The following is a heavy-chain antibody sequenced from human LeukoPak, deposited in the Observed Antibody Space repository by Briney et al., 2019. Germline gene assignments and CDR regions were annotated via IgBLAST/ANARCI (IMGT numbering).Heavy chain of an antibody. CDR2: ISSGGKTT. D-gene: IGHD2-2*01. CDR1: GFTFRTNS. V-gene: IGHV3-48*04. J-gene: IGHJ6*03. CDR3: GREGYCSSTTCPQKYFHMDV. Sequence: GGSLRLSCAASGFTFRTNSMHWVRQAPGKGLEWVSYISSGGKTTFYAESVRGRFNISRDDAKSSLFLQMNRLRAEDTAVYYCGREGYCSSTTCPQKYFHMDVWGKGTTVTVSS.